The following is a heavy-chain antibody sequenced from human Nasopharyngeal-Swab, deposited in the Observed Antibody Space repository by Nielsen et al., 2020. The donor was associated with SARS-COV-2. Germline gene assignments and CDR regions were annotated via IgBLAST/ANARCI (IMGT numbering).Heavy chain of an antibody. D-gene: IGHD3-16*02. CDR2: INAGNGNT. J-gene: IGHJ4*02. Sequence: WVRQAPGQRLEWMGWINAGNGNTKYSQEFQGRVTITRDTSASTAYMELSSLRSEDTAVYYCASGGAGGVIVTYYFDYWGQGTLVTVSS. V-gene: IGHV1-3*01. CDR3: ASGGAGGVIVTYYFDY.